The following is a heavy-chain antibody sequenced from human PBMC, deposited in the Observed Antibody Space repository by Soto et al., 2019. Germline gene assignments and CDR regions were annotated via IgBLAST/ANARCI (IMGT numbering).Heavy chain of an antibody. D-gene: IGHD3-9*01. J-gene: IGHJ6*02. CDR2: ISVSGTMR. V-gene: IGHV3-48*03. Sequence: VSGGGSVQPGRSLRLSCAPSGFTFSSYEMNWVRQAPGKGLEWVSYISVSGTMRFYADAVKGRFTISRDNTKKILYLQMNSLRAEDTALYYCATAGLTGTVWGQGTTVTVSS. CDR1: GFTFSSYE. CDR3: ATAGLTGTV.